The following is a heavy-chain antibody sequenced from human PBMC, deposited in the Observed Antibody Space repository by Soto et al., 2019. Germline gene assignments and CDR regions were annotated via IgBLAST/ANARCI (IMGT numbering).Heavy chain of an antibody. D-gene: IGHD1-1*01. Sequence: SETLSLTCTVSGGSISISGHYWNCIRQHPGKGLEWIGSISYSGSTYYNPSLKSRVTISVHRSKNQFSLKLSSVTAADTAVYYCAREASPNYYFGYWGQGTMVTVSS. CDR3: AREASPNYYFGY. CDR1: GGSISISGHY. V-gene: IGHV4-31*03. CDR2: ISYSGST. J-gene: IGHJ4*02.